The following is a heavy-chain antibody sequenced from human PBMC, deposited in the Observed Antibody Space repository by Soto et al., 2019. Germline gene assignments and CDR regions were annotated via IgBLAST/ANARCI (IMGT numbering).Heavy chain of an antibody. CDR1: GFTFSSYA. CDR2: ISYDGSNK. CDR3: ARERGQQLVLDY. J-gene: IGHJ4*02. V-gene: IGHV3-30-3*01. Sequence: QVQLVESGGGVVQPGRSLRLSCAASGFTFSSYAMHWVRQATGKGLEWVAVISYDGSNKYYADSVKGRFTISRDNSKNTLYLQMNSLRAEDTAVYYCARERGQQLVLDYWGQGTLVTVSS. D-gene: IGHD6-13*01.